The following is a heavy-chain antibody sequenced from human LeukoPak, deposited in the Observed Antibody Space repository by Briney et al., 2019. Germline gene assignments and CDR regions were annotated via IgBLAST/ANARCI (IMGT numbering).Heavy chain of an antibody. Sequence: SETLSLTCTVSGYSISSYYWSWIRQPAGKGLEWIGRIYTSGSTNYNPSLKSRVTMSVDTSKNQFSLKLSSVTAADTAVYYCASGPDTAMDNDYWGQGTLLTVSS. J-gene: IGHJ4*02. CDR1: GYSISSYY. CDR3: ASGPDTAMDNDY. V-gene: IGHV4-4*07. D-gene: IGHD5-18*01. CDR2: IYTSGST.